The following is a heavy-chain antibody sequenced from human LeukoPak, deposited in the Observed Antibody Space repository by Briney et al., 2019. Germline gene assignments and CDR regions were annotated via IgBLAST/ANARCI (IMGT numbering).Heavy chain of an antibody. CDR1: GGSISSSSYY. D-gene: IGHD3-10*01. Sequence: SETLSLTCTVSGGSISSSSYYWGWIRQPPGKGLEWIGSIYYSGSTYYNPSLKSRVTISVDTSKNQFSLKLSSVTAADTAVYYCARGRITMVRGVHFDYWGQGTLVTVSS. CDR3: ARGRITMVRGVHFDY. V-gene: IGHV4-39*07. CDR2: IYYSGST. J-gene: IGHJ4*02.